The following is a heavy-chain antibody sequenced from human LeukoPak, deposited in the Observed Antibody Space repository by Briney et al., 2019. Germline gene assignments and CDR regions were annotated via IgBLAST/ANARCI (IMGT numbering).Heavy chain of an antibody. CDR1: GFTFSSYG. D-gene: IGHD3-22*01. Sequence: PGGSLRLSCAASGFTFSSYGMHWVRQAPGKGLEGVAVISYDGSNKYYADCVKGRFTISRDNSKNTLYLQMNSLRAEDTAVYYCANADRRQNYYDSSFDYWGQGTLVTVSS. J-gene: IGHJ4*02. V-gene: IGHV3-30*18. CDR2: ISYDGSNK. CDR3: ANADRRQNYYDSSFDY.